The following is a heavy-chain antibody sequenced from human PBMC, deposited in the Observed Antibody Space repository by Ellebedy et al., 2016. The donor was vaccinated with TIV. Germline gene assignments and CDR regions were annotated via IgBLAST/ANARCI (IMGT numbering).Heavy chain of an antibody. CDR2: ISAYNGNT. J-gene: IGHJ4*02. Sequence: AASVKVSCKASGYTFTIYGISWVRQAPGQGLEWMGWISAYNGNTNYAQKLQGRVTMTTDTSTSTAYMELSSLRSEDTAVYYCARGYLYCSGTYPCYFDYWGQGTPVTVSS. CDR1: GYTFTIYG. D-gene: IGHD3-10*01. V-gene: IGHV1-18*01. CDR3: ARGYLYCSGTYPCYFDY.